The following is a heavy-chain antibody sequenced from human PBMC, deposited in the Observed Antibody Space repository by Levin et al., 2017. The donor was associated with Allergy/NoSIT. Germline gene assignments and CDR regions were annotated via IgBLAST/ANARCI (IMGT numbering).Heavy chain of an antibody. V-gene: IGHV3-21*01. Sequence: SGGSLRLSCAVSGFTFNTFSMSWVRQAPGKGLEWVSSSGSRSDYTYYADSLKGRFIISRDNAKNSLFLQMNNLRVDDTATYFCVRDEMGTFAFDVWGHGTMVTVSS. D-gene: IGHD5-24*01. CDR1: GFTFNTFS. J-gene: IGHJ3*01. CDR2: SGSRSDYT. CDR3: VRDEMGTFAFDV.